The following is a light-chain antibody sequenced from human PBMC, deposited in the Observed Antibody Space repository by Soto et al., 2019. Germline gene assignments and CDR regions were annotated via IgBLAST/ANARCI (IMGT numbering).Light chain of an antibody. CDR2: LTS. J-gene: IGKJ1*01. CDR3: QQYGRSPWT. V-gene: IGKV3D-11*03. CDR1: QALNTR. Sequence: EIVLTQSPATLSAFPGDRVTLSCRASQALNTRLAWYQHKPGQAPRLLIYLTSNRAAGVPSRFSAWGSETDFTLTISDVQPEDFAVYYCQQYGRSPWTFGQGTKVDNK.